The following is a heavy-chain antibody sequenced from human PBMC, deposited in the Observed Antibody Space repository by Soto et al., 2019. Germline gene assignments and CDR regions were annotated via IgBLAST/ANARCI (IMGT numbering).Heavy chain of an antibody. D-gene: IGHD3-22*01. J-gene: IGHJ4*02. CDR3: ATSQDSSDGYYYFDY. V-gene: IGHV1-24*01. CDR2: FDPEDGET. CDR1: GYTLTELS. Sequence: ASVKVSCKVSGYTLTELSMHWVRQAPGKGLEWMGGFDPEDGETIYAQKFQGRVTMTEDTSTDTAYMELSSLRSEDTAVYYCATSQDSSDGYYYFDYWGQGTLVTVSS.